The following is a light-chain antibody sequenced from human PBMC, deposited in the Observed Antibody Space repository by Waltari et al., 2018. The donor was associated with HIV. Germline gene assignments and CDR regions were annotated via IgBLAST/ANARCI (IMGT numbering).Light chain of an antibody. J-gene: IGKJ2*01. CDR3: EQYGSSPYT. CDR2: GAS. CDR1: QSVTGGF. Sequence: EIVLTQSPGTLSLSPGDRATLSCRARQSVTGGFLAWYQQRRGQAPRLLSYGASRRATGTPERFSGGRSGTDFTHTSTRLKPGDFAVYYCEQYGSSPYTFGQGTKLEIK. V-gene: IGKV3-20*01.